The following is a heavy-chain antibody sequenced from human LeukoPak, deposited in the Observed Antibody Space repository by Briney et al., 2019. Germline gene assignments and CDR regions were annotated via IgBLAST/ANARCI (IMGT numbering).Heavy chain of an antibody. J-gene: IGHJ4*02. CDR1: GGPISSYY. CDR2: IYYSGST. D-gene: IGHD3-22*01. V-gene: IGHV4-59*01. CDR3: AREDTMIDY. Sequence: SETLSLTCTVSGGPISSYYWSWIRQPPGKGLEWIGYIYYSGSTNYNPSLKSRVTISVDTSKNQFSLKLSSVTAADTAVYYCAREDTMIDYWGQGTLVTVSS.